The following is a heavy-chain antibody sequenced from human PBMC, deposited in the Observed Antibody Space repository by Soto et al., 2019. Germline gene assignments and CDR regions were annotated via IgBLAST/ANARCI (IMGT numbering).Heavy chain of an antibody. J-gene: IGHJ6*02. Sequence: QVQLVQSGAEVKKPGASVKVSCKASGYTFTSYYMHWVRQAPGQGLEWMGIINPSGGSTSYAQKFQGRVTMTRDTSTSTVYMELSSLRSEDTAVYYCARECCTGSSGWCAQNVLRYGMDVWGQGTTVTVSS. CDR1: GYTFTSYY. CDR2: INPSGGST. V-gene: IGHV1-46*01. CDR3: ARECCTGSSGWCAQNVLRYGMDV. D-gene: IGHD6-19*01.